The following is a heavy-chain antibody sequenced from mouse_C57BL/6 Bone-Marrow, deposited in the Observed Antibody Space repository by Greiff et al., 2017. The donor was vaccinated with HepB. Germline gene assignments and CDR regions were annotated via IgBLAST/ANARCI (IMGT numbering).Heavy chain of an antibody. CDR1: GFTFNTYA. Sequence: EVKLVESGGGLVQPKGSLKLSCAASGFTFNTYAMHWVRQAPGKGLEWVARIRSKGSNYATYYADSVKDRFTISRDDSQSMLYLQMNNLKTEDTAMYYCVRDLLDYYGSSWWYFDVWGTGTTVTVSS. D-gene: IGHD1-1*01. CDR3: VRDLLDYYGSSWWYFDV. V-gene: IGHV10-3*01. CDR2: IRSKGSNYAT. J-gene: IGHJ1*03.